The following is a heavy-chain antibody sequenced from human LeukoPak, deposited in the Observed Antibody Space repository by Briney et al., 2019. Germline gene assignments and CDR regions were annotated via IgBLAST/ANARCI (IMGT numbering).Heavy chain of an antibody. V-gene: IGHV4-39*07. CDR2: IYYSGST. CDR3: ARGGILGSYYYYMDV. J-gene: IGHJ6*03. Sequence: SETLSLTCTVSGGSISSSSYYWGWIRQPPGKGLEWIGSIYYSGSTYYNPSLKSRVTISVDTSKNQFSLKLSSVTAADTAVYYCARGGILGSYYYYMDVWGKGTTVTVSS. D-gene: IGHD3-3*01. CDR1: GGSISSSSYY.